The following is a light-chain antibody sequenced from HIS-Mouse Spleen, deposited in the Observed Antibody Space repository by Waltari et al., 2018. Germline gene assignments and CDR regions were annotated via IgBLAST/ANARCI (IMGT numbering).Light chain of an antibody. V-gene: IGKV1-39*02. J-gene: IGKJ2*01. CDR2: AAS. CDR1: QSISSY. CDR3: QQYNNWPSYT. Sequence: DIQMTQSPSFLSASVGDRVTITCRASQSISSYLNWYQQKPGKAPKLLIYAASSLQSGVPSRFSGSGSGTDFTLTISSLQSEDFAVYYCQQYNNWPSYTFGQGTKLEIK.